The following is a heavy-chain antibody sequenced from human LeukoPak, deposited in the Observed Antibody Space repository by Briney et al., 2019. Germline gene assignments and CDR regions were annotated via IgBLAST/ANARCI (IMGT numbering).Heavy chain of an antibody. J-gene: IGHJ4*02. Sequence: ETLSLTCTVSGGSISSYYWSWIRQPPGKGLEWVSSISSSSSYIYYADSVKGRFTISRDNAKNSLYLQMNSLRAEDTAVYYCAREWDGFDYWGQGTLVTVSS. V-gene: IGHV3-21*01. CDR2: ISSSSSYI. CDR1: GGSISSYY. D-gene: IGHD1-26*01. CDR3: AREWDGFDY.